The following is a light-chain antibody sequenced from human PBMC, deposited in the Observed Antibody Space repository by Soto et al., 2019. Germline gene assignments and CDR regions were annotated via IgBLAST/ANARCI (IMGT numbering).Light chain of an antibody. CDR1: QSVSSSY. CDR2: GAS. CDR3: QQRSNWL. Sequence: RASQSVSSSYLAWYQPKPGPAPRLLIYGASSRATGIPDRFSGSGSGTDFTLTISRLEPEDFAVYYRQQRSNWLFGPGTKVDIK. J-gene: IGKJ3*01. V-gene: IGKV3D-20*02.